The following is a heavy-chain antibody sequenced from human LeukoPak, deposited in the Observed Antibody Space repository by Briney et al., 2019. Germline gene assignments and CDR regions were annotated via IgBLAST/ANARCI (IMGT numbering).Heavy chain of an antibody. CDR2: IYYSGST. J-gene: IGHJ4*02. D-gene: IGHD6-13*01. CDR1: GGSISSYY. V-gene: IGHV4-59*08. CDR3: ARQVGGCSRWYYFDY. Sequence: SENLSLTCTVSGGSISSYYWSWIRQPPGKGLEWIGYIYYSGSTNYNPSLKSRVTISVDTSKNQFSLKLSSVTAADTAVDYCARQVGGCSRWYYFDYWGQGTLVTVSS.